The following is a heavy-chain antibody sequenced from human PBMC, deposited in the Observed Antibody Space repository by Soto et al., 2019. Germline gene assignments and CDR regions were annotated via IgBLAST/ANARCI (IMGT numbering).Heavy chain of an antibody. Sequence: SETLSLTCTVYGGSFSGYYWTWVRQPPGKGLEWIGDINHTGGTNYNPSLKSRITISVDTSKNQFSLNLSSVTAADTALYYCAREVGYYSATRRNLYFDYWGPGTLVTVSS. CDR2: INHTGGT. D-gene: IGHD2-2*01. J-gene: IGHJ4*02. CDR3: AREVGYYSATRRNLYFDY. V-gene: IGHV4-34*01. CDR1: GGSFSGYY.